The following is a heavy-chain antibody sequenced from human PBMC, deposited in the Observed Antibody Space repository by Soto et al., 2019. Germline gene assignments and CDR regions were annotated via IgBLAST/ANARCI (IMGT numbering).Heavy chain of an antibody. D-gene: IGHD6-19*01. Sequence: QVQLVESGGGVVQPGRSLRLSCAASGFTFSSYGMHGVRQAPGKGLEWVAVISYDGSNKYYADSGTGRFTISRDNSNNTLYRKMNSPGAEDTGVYYCAKTGVADTQTHYYYYGMDVLGQWTKVTVSS. J-gene: IGHJ6*02. CDR2: ISYDGSNK. CDR3: AKTGVADTQTHYYYYGMDV. CDR1: GFTFSSYG. V-gene: IGHV3-30*18.